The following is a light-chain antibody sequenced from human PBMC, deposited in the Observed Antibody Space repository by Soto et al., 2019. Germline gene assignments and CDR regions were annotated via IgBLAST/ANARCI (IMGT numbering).Light chain of an antibody. CDR2: QVS. V-gene: IGLV2-23*02. CDR3: CSYAGSTTLVV. J-gene: IGLJ2*01. Sequence: QSALTQPASVSGSPGQSITISCTGTSSDVGSYKLVSWYQQHPGKAPKLMIFQVSERPSGVSNRFSGSKSGNTASLTISGLQAEDEADYYCCSYAGSTTLVVFGGGTKLTVL. CDR1: SSDVGSYKL.